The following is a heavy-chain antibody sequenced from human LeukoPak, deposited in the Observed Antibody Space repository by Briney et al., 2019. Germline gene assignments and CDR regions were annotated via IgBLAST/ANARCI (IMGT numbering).Heavy chain of an antibody. J-gene: IGHJ4*02. D-gene: IGHD4-17*01. CDR2: ISSSGSTI. V-gene: IGHV3-11*01. CDR3: ARASYGDTQTAYDY. CDR1: GFTFSDYY. Sequence: SGGSLRLSCAASGFTFSDYYMSWIRQAPGKGLEGVSYISSSGSTIYYADSVKGRFTISRDNAKNSLYLQMNSLRAEDTAVYYCARASYGDTQTAYDYWGQGTLVTVSS.